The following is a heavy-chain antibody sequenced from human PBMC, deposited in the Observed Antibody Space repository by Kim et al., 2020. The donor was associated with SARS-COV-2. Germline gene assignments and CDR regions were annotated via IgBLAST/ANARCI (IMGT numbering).Heavy chain of an antibody. CDR2: ISYDGSNK. Sequence: GGSLRLSCAASGFTFSSYAMHWVRQAPGKGLEWVAVISYDGSNKYYADSVKGRFTISRDNSKNTLYLQMNSLRAEDTAVYYCARGDRYCSSTSCDNYYYYGMDVWGQGTTVTVSS. CDR1: GFTFSSYA. J-gene: IGHJ6*02. D-gene: IGHD2-2*01. V-gene: IGHV3-30*04. CDR3: ARGDRYCSSTSCDNYYYYGMDV.